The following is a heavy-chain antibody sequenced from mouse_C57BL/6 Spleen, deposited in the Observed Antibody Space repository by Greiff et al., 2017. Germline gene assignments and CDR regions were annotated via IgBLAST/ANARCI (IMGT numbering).Heavy chain of an antibody. CDR1: GFTFSSYA. J-gene: IGHJ4*01. CDR3: TRISNPYAMDY. Sequence: EVHLVESGEGLVKPGGSLKLSCAASGFTFSSYAMSWVRQTPEKRLEWVAYISSGGDYIYYADTVKGRFTISRDNARNTLYLQMSSLKSEDTAMYYCTRISNPYAMDYWGQGTSVTVSS. CDR2: ISSGGDYI. D-gene: IGHD2-5*01. V-gene: IGHV5-9-1*02.